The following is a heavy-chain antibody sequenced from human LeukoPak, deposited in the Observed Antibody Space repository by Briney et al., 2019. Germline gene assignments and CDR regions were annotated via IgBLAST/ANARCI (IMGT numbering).Heavy chain of an antibody. CDR2: ISSSGSTI. CDR3: AREGVYDSWDY. D-gene: IGHD3-3*01. Sequence: PGGSLRLSCAASGFTFSSYVMNWVRQAPGKGLVWVSYISSSGSTIYYADSVKGRFTISRDNAKNSLYLQMSSLRAEDTAVYYCAREGVYDSWDYWGQGTLVTVSS. CDR1: GFTFSSYV. V-gene: IGHV3-48*03. J-gene: IGHJ4*02.